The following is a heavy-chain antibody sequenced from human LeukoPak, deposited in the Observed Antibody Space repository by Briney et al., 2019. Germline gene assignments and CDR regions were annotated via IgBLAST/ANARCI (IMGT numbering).Heavy chain of an antibody. CDR3: AKAGVRYFDSSGLYAFDF. J-gene: IGHJ3*01. D-gene: IGHD3-22*01. V-gene: IGHV4-39*01. CDR1: GGSISSTGYC. Sequence: RPSETLSLTCAVSGGSISSTGYCWAWIRQPPGKGLEWIGTIYYSGSTYHNTSLKSRITMSADTSRNQSSLKLSSVDAADTAVYYCAKAGVRYFDSSGLYAFDFWGQGTTVTVSS. CDR2: IYYSGST.